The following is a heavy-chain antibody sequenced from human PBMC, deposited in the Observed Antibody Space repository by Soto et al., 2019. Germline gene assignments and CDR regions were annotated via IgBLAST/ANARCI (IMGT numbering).Heavy chain of an antibody. J-gene: IGHJ4*02. Sequence: ASVKVSCKASGHTFTSYGMHWVRQAPGQRLEWMGWINAGSGNTKYSQKFQGRVTISRDTSASTVYMELRSLRSEDAAVYYCAREETYCGADCYSIFDYWGQGTLVTVSS. V-gene: IGHV1-3*01. CDR1: GHTFTSYG. D-gene: IGHD2-21*01. CDR3: AREETYCGADCYSIFDY. CDR2: INAGSGNT.